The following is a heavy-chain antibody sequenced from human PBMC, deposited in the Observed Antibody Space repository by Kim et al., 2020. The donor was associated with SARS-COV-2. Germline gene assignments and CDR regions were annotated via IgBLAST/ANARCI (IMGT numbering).Heavy chain of an antibody. J-gene: IGHJ6*02. D-gene: IGHD6-13*01. CDR2: INSDGSST. CDR3: ARVLSPTKYSSSWRGYYYGMDV. CDR1: GFTFSSYW. V-gene: IGHV3-74*01. Sequence: GGSLRLSCAASGFTFSSYWMHWVRQAPGKGLVWVSRINSDGSSTSYADSVKGRFTISRDNAKNTLYLQMNSLRAEDTAVYYCARVLSPTKYSSSWRGYYYGMDVWGQGTTVTVSS.